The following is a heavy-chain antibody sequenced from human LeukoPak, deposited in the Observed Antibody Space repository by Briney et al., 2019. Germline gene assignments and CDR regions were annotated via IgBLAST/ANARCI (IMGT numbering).Heavy chain of an antibody. CDR2: IYTSGST. CDR3: ARDRENQLLRLYYMDV. V-gene: IGHV4-61*02. D-gene: IGHD2-2*01. Sequence: SETLSLTCTVSGGSISSGSYYWSWIRQPAGKGLEWIGRIYTSGSTNYNPSLKSRVTISVDTSKNQFSLKLSSVTAADTAVYYCARDRENQLLRLYYMDVWGKGTTVTVSS. CDR1: GGSISSGSYY. J-gene: IGHJ6*03.